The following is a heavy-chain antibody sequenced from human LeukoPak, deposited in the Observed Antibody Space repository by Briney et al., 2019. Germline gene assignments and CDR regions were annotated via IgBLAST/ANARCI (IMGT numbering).Heavy chain of an antibody. J-gene: IGHJ4*02. Sequence: ASVKVSCKVSGYTLTELSMHWVRQAPGKGLEWMGGFDPEDGETIYAQKFQGRVTMTEDTSTDTAYMELSSLRSEDTAVYYCYGALTTYYGSYGNPPPQYYFAYWGQGTLVTVSS. D-gene: IGHD3-22*01. CDR2: FDPEDGET. V-gene: IGHV1-24*01. CDR1: GYTLTELS. CDR3: YGALTTYYGSYGNPPPQYYFAY.